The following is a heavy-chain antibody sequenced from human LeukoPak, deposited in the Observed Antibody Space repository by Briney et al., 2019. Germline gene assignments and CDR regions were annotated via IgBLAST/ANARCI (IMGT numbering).Heavy chain of an antibody. CDR3: ARGAPGSYCSGGSCPYFDY. CDR1: VYTFTSYD. D-gene: IGHD2-15*01. Sequence: GASVEVSCKASVYTFTSYDVNWVRQATGQGLEWMGWVNPNSGHTGYAQKFQGRVTMTTNTSISTAYMELSSLRSEDTAVYYCARGAPGSYCSGGSCPYFDYWGQGTLVPVSS. V-gene: IGHV1-8*01. J-gene: IGHJ4*02. CDR2: VNPNSGHT.